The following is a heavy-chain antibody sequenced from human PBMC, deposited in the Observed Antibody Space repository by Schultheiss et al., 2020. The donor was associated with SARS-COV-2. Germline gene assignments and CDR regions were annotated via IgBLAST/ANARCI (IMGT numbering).Heavy chain of an antibody. Sequence: SETLSLTCTVSGGSISSYYWSWIRQPPGKGLEWIGYIYYSGTTTYNPSLKSRVTISVDTSKNQFSLKLSSVTAADTAVYYCARDSSVRFDPWGQGTLVTVSS. CDR1: GGSISSYY. CDR3: ARDSSVRFDP. D-gene: IGHD3-22*01. CDR2: IYYSGTT. J-gene: IGHJ5*02. V-gene: IGHV4-59*12.